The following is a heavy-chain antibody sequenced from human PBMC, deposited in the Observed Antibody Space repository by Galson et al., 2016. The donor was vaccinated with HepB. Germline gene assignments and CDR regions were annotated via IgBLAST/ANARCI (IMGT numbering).Heavy chain of an antibody. CDR1: GGSIWDSLYF. CDR2: INYVGTT. J-gene: IGHJ4*02. Sequence: SETLSLTCSVSGGSIWDSLYFWTWVRQPPGERPEWIGSINYVGTTFYGASLKSRVTLTMDTSRSQLSLKMRSVTAADTAMYYCARLEISGSGNFFDFWGQGLLVTVSS. V-gene: IGHV4-39*01. D-gene: IGHD3-10*01. CDR3: ARLEISGSGNFFDF.